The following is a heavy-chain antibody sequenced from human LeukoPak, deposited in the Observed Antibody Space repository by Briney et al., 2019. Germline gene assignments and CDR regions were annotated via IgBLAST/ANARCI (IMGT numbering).Heavy chain of an antibody. CDR3: ARENVVVPAAGDAFDI. CDR2: IYYSGST. V-gene: IGHV4-59*01. Sequence: SETLSLTCTVSGGSTSSYYSSWIRQPPGEGLEWIGYIYYSGSTHYNPSLKSRVTISVDTSKNQFSLKLSSVTAADTAVYYCARENVVVPAAGDAFDIWGQGTMVTVSS. J-gene: IGHJ3*02. D-gene: IGHD2-2*01. CDR1: GGSTSSYY.